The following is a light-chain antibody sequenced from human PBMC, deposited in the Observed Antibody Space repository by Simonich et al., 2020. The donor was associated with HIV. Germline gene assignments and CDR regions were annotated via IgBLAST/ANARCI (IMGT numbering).Light chain of an antibody. Sequence: EIVLTQSPATLSLSPGERATLSCRASQSVSNYLAWYQQKPGVAPRLLIYDASIRATGIPDRFSGSGSGTDFTLTIRRLEPEDFAVYYCQQYGRSPFTFGPGTTVDIK. CDR2: DAS. V-gene: IGKV3D-20*01. CDR3: QQYGRSPFT. J-gene: IGKJ3*01. CDR1: QSVSNY.